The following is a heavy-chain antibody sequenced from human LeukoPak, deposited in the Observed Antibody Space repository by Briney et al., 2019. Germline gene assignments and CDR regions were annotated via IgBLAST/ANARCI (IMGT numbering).Heavy chain of an antibody. V-gene: IGHV3-33*06. CDR3: AKEVSSSWYKGWFDP. J-gene: IGHJ5*02. Sequence: PGGSLRLSCAASGFTFSSYGMHWVRQAPGKGLEWVAVIWYDGSNKYYADSVKGRFTISRDNSKNTLYLQMNSLRAEDTAGYYCAKEVSSSWYKGWFDPWGQGTLVTVSS. CDR2: IWYDGSNK. D-gene: IGHD6-13*01. CDR1: GFTFSSYG.